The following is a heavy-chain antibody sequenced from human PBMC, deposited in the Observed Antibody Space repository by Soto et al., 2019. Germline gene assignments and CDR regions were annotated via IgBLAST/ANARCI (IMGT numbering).Heavy chain of an antibody. Sequence: QLQLQESGPGLVKPSETLSLTCTVSGGSISSSSYYWGWIRQPPGKGLEWIGSIYYSGSTYYNPSPKSRVTISVDTSKNQFSLKLSSVTAAATAVYSCASHTPAISISDHWGQGTLVTVSS. V-gene: IGHV4-39*01. J-gene: IGHJ4*02. CDR1: GGSISSSSYY. D-gene: IGHD2-15*01. CDR3: ASHTPAISISDH. CDR2: IYYSGST.